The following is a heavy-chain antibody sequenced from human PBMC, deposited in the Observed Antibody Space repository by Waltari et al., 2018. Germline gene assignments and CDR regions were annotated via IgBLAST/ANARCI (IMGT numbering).Heavy chain of an antibody. D-gene: IGHD5-18*01. J-gene: IGHJ2*01. V-gene: IGHV4-59*11. CDR3: ARDREDTAMAYWYFDL. CDR2: IYYSGST. Sequence: QVQLQESGPGLVKPSETLSLTCTVSGGSISSHYWSWIRQPPGKGLEWNGYIYYSGSTNYNPSLKSRVTISVDTSKNQFSLKLSSVTAADTAVYYCARDREDTAMAYWYFDLWGRGTLVTVSS. CDR1: GGSISSHY.